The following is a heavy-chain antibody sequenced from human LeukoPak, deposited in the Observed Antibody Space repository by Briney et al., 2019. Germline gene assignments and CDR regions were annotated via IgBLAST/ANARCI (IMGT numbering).Heavy chain of an antibody. J-gene: IGHJ3*02. CDR3: ARDKGNDAFDI. CDR2: IYYSGST. Sequence: PSETLSLTCTVSGGSISGYYWIWIRQPPGKGLEWIGYIYYSGSTTYNPSLKSRVTISVDTSKNQFSLKLSSVTAADTAVYYCARDKGNDAFDIWGQGTMVTVSS. V-gene: IGHV4-59*01. CDR1: GGSISGYY.